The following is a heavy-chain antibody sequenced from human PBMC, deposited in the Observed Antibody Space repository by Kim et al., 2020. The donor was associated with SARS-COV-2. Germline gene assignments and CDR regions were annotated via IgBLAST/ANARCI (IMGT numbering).Heavy chain of an antibody. CDR2: DDIT. D-gene: IGHD5-12*01. CDR3: VKSAWLDY. Sequence: DDITNCAETVKGRFTVSSDSARNTLYLQMNSLRTDDTAVYYCVKSAWLDYWGPGTLVTVSS. V-gene: IGHV3-23*01. J-gene: IGHJ4*02.